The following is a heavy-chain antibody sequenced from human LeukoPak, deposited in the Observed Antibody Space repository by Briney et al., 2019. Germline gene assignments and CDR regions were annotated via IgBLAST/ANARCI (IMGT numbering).Heavy chain of an antibody. Sequence: GESLKISCQAFGYSFTSYWIGWVRPRPGKGLEWMGVIYPGDSDDRYSPSFQGQVTISADKSISTAYLQWSSLRASDTAMYYCARHTWSGYDLGDYWGQGTLVTVSS. CDR3: ARHTWSGYDLGDY. J-gene: IGHJ4*02. V-gene: IGHV5-51*01. D-gene: IGHD5-12*01. CDR2: IYPGDSDD. CDR1: GYSFTSYW.